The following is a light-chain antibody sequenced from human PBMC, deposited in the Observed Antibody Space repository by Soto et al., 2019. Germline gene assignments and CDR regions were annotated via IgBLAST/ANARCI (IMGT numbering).Light chain of an antibody. J-gene: IGKJ1*01. CDR3: QKYNCASWT. CDR2: AAS. Sequence: DILITQSPSSLSASVGDRVTITCRASQGISNYLAWYQQKPGKVPKLLIYAASTLQSGVPSRFSGSGSGTDFTLTISSLQPDDVATYYCQKYNCASWTCCQVTKVDIK. V-gene: IGKV1-27*01. CDR1: QGISNY.